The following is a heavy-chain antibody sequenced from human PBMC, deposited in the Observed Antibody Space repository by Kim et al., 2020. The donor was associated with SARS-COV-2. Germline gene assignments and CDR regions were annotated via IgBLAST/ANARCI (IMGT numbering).Heavy chain of an antibody. CDR1: GYSFTSYW. CDR3: ARRSHYYGSGSYYYYYGMDV. CDR2: IYPGDSDT. Sequence: GESLKISCKGSGYSFTSYWIGWVRHMPGKGLEWMGIIYPGDSDTRYSPSFQGQVTISADKSISTAYLQWSSLKASDTAMYYCARRSHYYGSGSYYYYYGMDVWGQGTTVTVSS. D-gene: IGHD3-10*01. V-gene: IGHV5-51*01. J-gene: IGHJ6*02.